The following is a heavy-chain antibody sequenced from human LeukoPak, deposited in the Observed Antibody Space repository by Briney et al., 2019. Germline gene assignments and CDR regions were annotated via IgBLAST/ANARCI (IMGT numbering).Heavy chain of an antibody. Sequence: PGGSLRLSCAASGFTFSIYAMSWVRQAPGKGLLWVSSITSRGESTWYVDSVKGRFTITRDNSENTLYLQMHSLRAEDTAVYYCARDRPNYYGSDGHYYRRDGDYWGRGTLVSVSS. CDR3: ARDRPNYYGSDGHYYRRDGDY. D-gene: IGHD3-22*01. V-gene: IGHV3-23*01. J-gene: IGHJ4*02. CDR2: ITSRGEST. CDR1: GFTFSIYA.